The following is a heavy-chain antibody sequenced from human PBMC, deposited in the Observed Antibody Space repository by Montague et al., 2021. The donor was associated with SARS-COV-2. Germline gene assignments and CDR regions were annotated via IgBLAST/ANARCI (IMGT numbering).Heavy chain of an antibody. Sequence: SETLSLTCAASGGSSRDHHWTCINHPPGNTPDWIGEINHDGLTQYTLSLTTRVTLSIEPSKNQFPLRPTSVTAADTALYFCAPIFGTNHFYFDYWDHGALVTVSS. CDR3: APIFGTNHFYFDY. D-gene: IGHD2-8*01. V-gene: IGHV4-34*01. CDR2: INHDGLT. J-gene: IGHJ4*03. CDR1: GGSSRDHH.